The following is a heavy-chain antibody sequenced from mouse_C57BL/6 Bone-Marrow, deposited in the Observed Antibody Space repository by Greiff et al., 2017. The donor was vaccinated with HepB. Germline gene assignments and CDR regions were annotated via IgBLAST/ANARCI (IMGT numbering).Heavy chain of an antibody. J-gene: IGHJ2*01. Sequence: QVQLQQSDAELVKPGASVKISCTVSGYTFTDHTIHWMKQRPEQGLEWIGYIYPRDGSTKYNEKFKGKATLTADKSSSTAYMQLNSLTSEDAAVYFCERWAYGDVDDFDYWGQGTTLTVSS. CDR1: GYTFTDHT. CDR3: ERWAYGDVDDFDY. D-gene: IGHD2-13*01. V-gene: IGHV1-78*01. CDR2: IYPRDGST.